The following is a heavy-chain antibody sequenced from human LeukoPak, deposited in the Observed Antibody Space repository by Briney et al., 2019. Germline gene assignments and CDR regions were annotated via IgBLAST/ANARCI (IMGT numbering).Heavy chain of an antibody. CDR1: GFTFSSYA. CDR3: AKAHDSSGYYYYYFDY. V-gene: IGHV3-23*01. J-gene: IGHJ4*02. D-gene: IGHD3-22*01. Sequence: GGSLRLSCAASGFTFSSYAMSWVRQAPGKGLEWVSTISGSGGSTYYADSVKGRFTISRDNSKNTLYLQMNSLRAEDTAVYYCAKAHDSSGYYYYYFDYWGQGTLVTVSS. CDR2: ISGSGGST.